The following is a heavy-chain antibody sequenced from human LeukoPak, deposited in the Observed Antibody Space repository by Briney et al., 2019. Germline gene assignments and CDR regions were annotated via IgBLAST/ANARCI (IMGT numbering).Heavy chain of an antibody. D-gene: IGHD4-11*01. CDR2: IYYSGST. CDR1: GVSISCGDYY. CDR3: ARGFGYSNYFDY. V-gene: IGHV4-30-4*08. Sequence: SQTLSLTCSVSGVSISCGDYYWSWIRQPPEKGLEWIGYIYYSGSTYYNPSLKSRVTISVDTSKNQFSLKLSSVTAADTAVYYWARGFGYSNYFDYWGQGTLVTVSS. J-gene: IGHJ4*02.